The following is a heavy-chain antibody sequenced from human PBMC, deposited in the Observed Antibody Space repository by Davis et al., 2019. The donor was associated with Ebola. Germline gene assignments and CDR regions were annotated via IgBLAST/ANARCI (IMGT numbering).Heavy chain of an antibody. CDR3: ARESYYYDSSGYYYYFDY. Sequence: GESLKISCAASGFTFSSYSMNWVRQAPGKGLEWVSSISSSSSYIYYADSVKGRFTISRDNAKDSLYLQMNSPRAEDTAVYYCARESYYYDSSGYYYYFDYWGQGTLVTVSS. D-gene: IGHD3-22*01. CDR1: GFTFSSYS. V-gene: IGHV3-21*01. J-gene: IGHJ4*02. CDR2: ISSSSSYI.